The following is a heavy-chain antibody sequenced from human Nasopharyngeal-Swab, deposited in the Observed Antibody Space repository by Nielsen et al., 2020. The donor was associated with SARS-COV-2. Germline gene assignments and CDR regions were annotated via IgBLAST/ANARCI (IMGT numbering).Heavy chain of an antibody. D-gene: IGHD3-22*01. CDR1: GATFISYA. CDR2: IIPIFGTA. Sequence: SVKVSCKASGATFISYAISWVRQAPGQGLEWMGGIIPIFGTANYAQKFQGRVTITADESTSTAYMELSSLRSEDTAVYYCARAPPGYYDSSGYARFDPWGQGTLVTVSS. CDR3: ARAPPGYYDSSGYARFDP. J-gene: IGHJ5*02. V-gene: IGHV1-69*13.